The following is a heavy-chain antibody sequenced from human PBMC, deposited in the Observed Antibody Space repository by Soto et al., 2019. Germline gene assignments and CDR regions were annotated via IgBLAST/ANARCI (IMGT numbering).Heavy chain of an antibody. CDR3: ARGPGGSFAWCSPQGYYDMDV. D-gene: IGHD3-9*01. J-gene: IGHJ6*01. V-gene: IGHV1-8*01. CDR2: MNPNSGNT. Sequence: GASVKVSCKASGYTFTSYDINWVRQATGQGLEWMGWMNPNSGNTGYAQKFQGRVTMTRNTSISTAYMELSSLRSEDTAVYYCARGPGGSFAWCSPQGYYDMDVWGQGTTVTVSS. CDR1: GYTFTSYD.